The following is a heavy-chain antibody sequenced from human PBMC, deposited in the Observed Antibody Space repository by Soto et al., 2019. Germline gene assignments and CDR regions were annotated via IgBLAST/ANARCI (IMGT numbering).Heavy chain of an antibody. CDR3: TTVCLGLGEYVGHYFDY. CDR2: IKSKTDGGKT. D-gene: IGHD3-16*01. V-gene: IGHV3-15*01. CDR1: GFTFSNAW. J-gene: IGHJ4*02. Sequence: GGSLRLSCAASGFTFSNAWMSWVRQAPGKGLEWVGRIKSKTDGGKTDYAAPVKGRFTISRDDSKNTLYLQMNSLKTEDTAVYYCTTVCLGLGEYVGHYFDYWGQGTLVTVSS.